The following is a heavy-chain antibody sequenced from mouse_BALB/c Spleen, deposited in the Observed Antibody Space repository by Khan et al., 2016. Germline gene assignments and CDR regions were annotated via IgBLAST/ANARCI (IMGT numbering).Heavy chain of an antibody. CDR1: VFNIKDYY. V-gene: IGHV14-4*02. CDR3: NAIYYRGDVYFDY. J-gene: IGHJ2*01. CDR2: IDPENGDT. D-gene: IGHD2-1*01. Sequence: VQLQQSGAELVRSGASVKLSCTASVFNIKDYYMHWVRQRPEQGLEWIGWIDPENGDTEYAPKFQGKATMTADTSSNAAYLPFSSLTSEDSAVYYCNAIYYRGDVYFDYWGQGTTLTVSS.